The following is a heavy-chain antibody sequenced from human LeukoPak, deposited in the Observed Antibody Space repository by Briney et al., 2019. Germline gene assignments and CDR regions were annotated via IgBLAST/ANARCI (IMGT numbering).Heavy chain of an antibody. CDR1: GGSIKGYY. CDR2: IHYSGST. Sequence: SETLSLTCAVSGGSIKGYYWSWIRQAPGKGLEWIGYIHYSGSTNYNPSLKSRVTISVDMSKNQFSLKLSSVTAADTAVYYCARVEAGYYYDSSGYLLDYWGQGTLVTVSS. D-gene: IGHD3-22*01. V-gene: IGHV4-59*12. CDR3: ARVEAGYYYDSSGYLLDY. J-gene: IGHJ4*02.